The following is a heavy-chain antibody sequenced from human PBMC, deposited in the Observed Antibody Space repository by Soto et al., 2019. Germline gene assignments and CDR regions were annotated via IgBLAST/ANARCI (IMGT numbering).Heavy chain of an antibody. V-gene: IGHV4-59*01. CDR3: ARSMVRGVIIPYYYYGMDV. J-gene: IGHJ6*02. D-gene: IGHD3-10*01. CDR2: IYYSGST. CDR1: GGSISSYY. Sequence: ETLSLTCTVSGGSISSYYWSWIRQPPGKGLEWIGYIYYSGSTNYNPSLKSRVTISVDTSKNQFSLKLSSVTAADTAVYYCARSMVRGVIIPYYYYGMDVWGQGTTVTVSS.